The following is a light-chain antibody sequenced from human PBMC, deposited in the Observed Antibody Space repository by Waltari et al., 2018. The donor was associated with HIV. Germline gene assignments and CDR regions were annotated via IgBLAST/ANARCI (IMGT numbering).Light chain of an antibody. J-gene: IGLJ1*01. V-gene: IGLV2-14*03. CDR1: SSYVGGYNY. Sequence: QSALTQPASVSASPGQSITISCTGTSSYVGGYNYVSWYRQHPGEAPKVIIYEVNRRPSAVSNSYTASKSGNTASLPISGLQPEDEAAYFCSSYTSSSTPVFGPGNKVTVL. CDR3: SSYTSSSTPV. CDR2: EVN.